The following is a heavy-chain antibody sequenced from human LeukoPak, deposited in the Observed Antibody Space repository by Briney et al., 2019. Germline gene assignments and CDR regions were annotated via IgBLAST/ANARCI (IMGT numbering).Heavy chain of an antibody. CDR2: ISWNSGTI. CDR3: ARAYKDRSLAGKKEFFQH. D-gene: IGHD6-19*01. Sequence: GGSLRLSCAASGFPFSSYAMNWVRQAPGKGLEWISLISWNSGTIGYADSVKGRFTISRDNANNFLYLQMNSLRAEDTALYYCARAYKDRSLAGKKEFFQHWGQGTLVTVSS. J-gene: IGHJ1*01. CDR1: GFPFSSYA. V-gene: IGHV3-9*01.